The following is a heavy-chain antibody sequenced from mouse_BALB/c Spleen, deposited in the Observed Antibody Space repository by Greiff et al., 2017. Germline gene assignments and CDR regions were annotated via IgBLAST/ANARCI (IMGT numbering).Heavy chain of an antibody. CDR2: IDPSDSET. J-gene: IGHJ1*01. V-gene: IGHV1S126*01. D-gene: IGHD1-1*01. Sequence: QVQLKESGPQLVRPGASVKISCKASGYSFTSYWMHWVKQRPGQGLEWIGMIDPSDSETRLNQKFKDKATLTVDKSSSTAYMQLSSPTSEDSAVYYCARSGYYGSSSPWYFDVWGAGTTVTVSS. CDR3: ARSGYYGSSSPWYFDV. CDR1: GYSFTSYW.